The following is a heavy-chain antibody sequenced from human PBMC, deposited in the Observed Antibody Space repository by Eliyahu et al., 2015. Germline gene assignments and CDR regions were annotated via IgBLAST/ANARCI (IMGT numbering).Heavy chain of an antibody. CDR3: AHSGNDILTGYRGNAFDI. CDR1: GFSLSTSGMG. CDR2: IYWDDDE. Sequence: QITLKESGPTLVKPTQTXTLTCTFSGFSLSTSGMGVGWIRQPPGKALQWLAIIYWDDDERYSPSLQSRLTITKDTPKNQVVLRMTNMDPVDTATYYCAHSGNDILTGYRGNAFDIWGQGTMVIVSS. J-gene: IGHJ3*02. D-gene: IGHD3-9*01. V-gene: IGHV2-5*02.